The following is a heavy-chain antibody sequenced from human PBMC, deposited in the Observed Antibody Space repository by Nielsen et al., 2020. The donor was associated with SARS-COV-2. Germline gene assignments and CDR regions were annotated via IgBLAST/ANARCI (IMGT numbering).Heavy chain of an antibody. CDR2: IYWNDNK. CDR1: GFSLSTSGVG. J-gene: IGHJ4*02. Sequence: SGPTLVKPTQTFTLTCTFTGFSLSTSGVGVGWIRKPPGKALEWLAFIYWNDNKGYKPSLKSRLTITKDTSKNQVVLTMTNMDPVDTDTYYCARRTTVSYFDSWGQGILVTVSS. D-gene: IGHD1-1*01. V-gene: IGHV2-5*01. CDR3: ARRTTVSYFDS.